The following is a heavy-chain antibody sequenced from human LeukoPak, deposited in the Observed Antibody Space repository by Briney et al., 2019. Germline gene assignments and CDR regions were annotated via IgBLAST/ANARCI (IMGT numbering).Heavy chain of an antibody. CDR3: ARQGSGWPFDY. J-gene: IGHJ4*02. V-gene: IGHV1-46*01. Sequence: GASVKVSCKASGYIFTSYFMHWVRQAPGQGLEWMGLINPSGGSTRYAQKFQGRVTMTRDMSTSTVYMELSSLRSEDTAVYYCARQGSGWPFDYWGQGTLVTVSS. CDR2: INPSGGST. D-gene: IGHD6-19*01. CDR1: GYIFTSYF.